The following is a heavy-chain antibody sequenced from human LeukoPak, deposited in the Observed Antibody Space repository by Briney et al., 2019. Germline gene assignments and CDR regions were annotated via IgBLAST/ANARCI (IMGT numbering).Heavy chain of an antibody. V-gene: IGHV1-18*01. J-gene: IGHJ4*02. CDR3: ARDRTDTAGPEGH. D-gene: IGHD2-21*02. CDR2: ISPSNGGT. Sequence: ASVKVSCTASGYSFTSYGLTWVRQAPGQGLEWMGWISPSNGGTDYAQKFQGRITMTRDTSTTTAYMELRNLRPDDTAVYYCARDRTDTAGPEGHWGQGTLVTVSS. CDR1: GYSFTSYG.